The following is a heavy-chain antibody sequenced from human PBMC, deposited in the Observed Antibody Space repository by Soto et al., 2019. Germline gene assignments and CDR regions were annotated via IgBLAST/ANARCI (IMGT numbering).Heavy chain of an antibody. CDR2: IYHSGST. CDR1: GGSISSGGYS. V-gene: IGHV4-30-2*01. J-gene: IGHJ6*02. Sequence: QLQLQESGSGLVKPSQTLSLTCAVSGGSISSGGYSWSWIRQPPGKGLEWIGYIYHSGSTYYNASLKSRVTISVDRSKHQFSLKLSSVTAADTAVYYCARGSGPCSSTSCYYYYYGMDVWGQGTTVTVSS. CDR3: ARGSGPCSSTSCYYYYYGMDV. D-gene: IGHD2-2*01.